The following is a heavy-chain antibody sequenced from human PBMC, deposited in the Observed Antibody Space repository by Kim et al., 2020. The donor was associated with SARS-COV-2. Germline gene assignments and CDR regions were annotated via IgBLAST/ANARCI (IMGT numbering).Heavy chain of an antibody. CDR3: ARSPFSERGWFDR. CDR1: GGSMSSSSFY. CDR2: SFHSGTT. D-gene: IGHD3-3*01. J-gene: IGHJ5*02. V-gene: IGHV4-39*02. Sequence: SETLSLTCNVTGGSMSSSSFYWGWIRQPPGKGLEWLGSSFHSGTTYYNSSLKSRVTISVDTSKNHFSLRLSSVTAADTAVYYCARSPFSERGWFDRWGQGTLVTVSS.